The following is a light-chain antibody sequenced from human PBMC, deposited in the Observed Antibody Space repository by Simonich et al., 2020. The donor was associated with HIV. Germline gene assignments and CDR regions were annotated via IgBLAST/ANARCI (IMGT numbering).Light chain of an antibody. CDR2: GAS. CDR3: QQYNNWPPYT. J-gene: IGKJ2*01. V-gene: IGKV3-15*01. CDR1: QSVSSK. Sequence: EIVMTQSPATLSVSPGERATLSCRASQSVSSKLAWYQQKPGQAPMLLIYGASTRAIGIPARFSGSGSGTEFTLTISSLQSEDFAVYYCQQYNNWPPYTFGQGTKLEIK.